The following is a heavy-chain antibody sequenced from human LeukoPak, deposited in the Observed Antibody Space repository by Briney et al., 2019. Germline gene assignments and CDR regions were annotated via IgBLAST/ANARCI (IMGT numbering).Heavy chain of an antibody. CDR1: GVSISSYY. CDR3: ARDPFLYGDYP. J-gene: IGHJ5*02. Sequence: SETLSLTRTVSGVSISSYYWSWIRQPAGKGLEWIGRIYASGSTNYNPSLKSRVIMSVDTSKNQFSLKLSSVTAADTAVYYCARDPFLYGDYPWSQGTLVTVSS. CDR2: IYASGST. V-gene: IGHV4-4*07. D-gene: IGHD4-17*01.